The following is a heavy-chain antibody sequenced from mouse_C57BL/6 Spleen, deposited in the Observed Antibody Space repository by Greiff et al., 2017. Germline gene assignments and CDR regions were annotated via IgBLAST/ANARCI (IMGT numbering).Heavy chain of an antibody. CDR3: ARSYGNYPSYWYFDV. V-gene: IGHV1-64*01. D-gene: IGHD2-1*01. Sequence: VQLQQPGAELVKPGASVKLSCKASGYTFTSYWMHWVKQRPGQGLEWIGMIHPNSGSTNYNEKFKSKATLTVDKSSSTAYMQLSSLTSEDSAVYYCARSYGNYPSYWYFDVWGTGTTVTVSS. J-gene: IGHJ1*03. CDR2: IHPNSGST. CDR1: GYTFTSYW.